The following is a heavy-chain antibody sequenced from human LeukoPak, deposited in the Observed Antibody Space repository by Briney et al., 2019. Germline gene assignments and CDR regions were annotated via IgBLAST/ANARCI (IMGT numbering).Heavy chain of an antibody. J-gene: IGHJ4*02. CDR3: AKDVLDSSNYYYFDY. CDR2: ISGSDGST. D-gene: IGHD3-22*01. CDR1: GFTFSSYA. V-gene: IGHV3-23*01. Sequence: GGSLRPSCAASGFTFSSYAMNWVRQAPGKGLEWVSAISGSDGSTYYADSVKGRFTISRDNSKNTLYLQMNSLRAEDTAVYYCAKDVLDSSNYYYFDYWGQGTLVTVSS.